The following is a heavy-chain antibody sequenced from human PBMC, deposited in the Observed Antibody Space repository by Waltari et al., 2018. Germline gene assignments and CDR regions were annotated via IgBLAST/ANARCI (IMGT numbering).Heavy chain of an antibody. CDR3: ARDRGRGLYLDT. V-gene: IGHV4-4*02. CDR1: GDSLIYW. CDR2: VLGSGRT. J-gene: IGHJ4*02. D-gene: IGHD2-15*01. Sequence: QLQLQESGPGLVKPSGTLALLCPVPGDSLIYWWSWVRHPPGKGLEWIGQVLGSGRTNYNPSCASRGTISLDTPTHQFALKMTSATAADTALYYCARDRGRGLYLDTWGQGILVTVSP.